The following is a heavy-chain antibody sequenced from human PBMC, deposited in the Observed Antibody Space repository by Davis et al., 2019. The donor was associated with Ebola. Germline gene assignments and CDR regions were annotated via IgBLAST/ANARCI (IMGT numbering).Heavy chain of an antibody. Sequence: SETLSLTCTVSGGSVSSGSYYWSWIRQPPGKGLEWIGYIYYSGSTNYNPSLKSRVTISVDTSKNQFSLKLSSVTAADTAVYYCARGIGYGPYFDYWGQGTLVTVSS. D-gene: IGHD4-17*01. J-gene: IGHJ4*02. V-gene: IGHV4-61*01. CDR3: ARGIGYGPYFDY. CDR1: GGSVSSGSYY. CDR2: IYYSGST.